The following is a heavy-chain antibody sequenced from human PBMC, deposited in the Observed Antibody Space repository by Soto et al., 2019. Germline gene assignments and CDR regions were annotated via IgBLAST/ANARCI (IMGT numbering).Heavy chain of an antibody. CDR2: IYYSGST. Sequence: SETLSLTCTVSGGSISSYYWSWIRQPPGKGLEWIGYIYYSGSTNYNPSLKSRVTISVDTSKNQFSLKLSSVTAADTAVYYCARLAAGDAFDIWGQGTMVTVSS. D-gene: IGHD6-13*01. CDR3: ARLAAGDAFDI. J-gene: IGHJ3*02. V-gene: IGHV4-59*08. CDR1: GGSISSYY.